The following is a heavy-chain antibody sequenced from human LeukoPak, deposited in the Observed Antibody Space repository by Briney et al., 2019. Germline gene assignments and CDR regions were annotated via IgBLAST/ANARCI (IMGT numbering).Heavy chain of an antibody. CDR1: GGSISSSSYY. J-gene: IGHJ4*02. CDR3: TRELSGSQDY. CDR2: ISYSGST. D-gene: IGHD3-22*01. V-gene: IGHV4-39*07. Sequence: SETLSLTCSVSGGSISSSSYYWGWIRQPPGKGLEWIGSISYSGSTYYNPSLKSRVTFSVDTSKNQFSLKLNSVTAADTAVYYCTRELSGSQDYWGQGTLVTVSS.